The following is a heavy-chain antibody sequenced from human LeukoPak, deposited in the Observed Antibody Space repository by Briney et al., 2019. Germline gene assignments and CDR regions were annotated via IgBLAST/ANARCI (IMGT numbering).Heavy chain of an antibody. Sequence: GESLKISSKSSGVTFTNYWIAWVRQMPGKGLEWLGIIFPHDSDTRYSPSFQGQVTISADKSITTAYLQWSSLRASDTALYYCARGGYSYGYVDHWGQGTLVTASS. J-gene: IGHJ4*02. V-gene: IGHV5-51*01. D-gene: IGHD5-18*01. CDR3: ARGGYSYGYVDH. CDR1: GVTFTNYW. CDR2: IFPHDSDT.